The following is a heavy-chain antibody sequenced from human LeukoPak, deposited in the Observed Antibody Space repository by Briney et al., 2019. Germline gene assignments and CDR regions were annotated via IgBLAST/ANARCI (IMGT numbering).Heavy chain of an antibody. D-gene: IGHD1-26*01. J-gene: IGHJ5*02. CDR1: GGSISSNNYY. CDR3: AGGRVVGVSRGLGVRS. V-gene: IGHV4-39*07. Sequence: SETLSLTCSGGSISSNNYYLGWIGQPPGKGLEWIRRLYYGGSAYYNPSLKSRVTISLDTFKNQFSLKLSSVTAADTAVYYCAGGRVVGVSRGLGVRSWGQGTLVTVSS. CDR2: LYYGGSA.